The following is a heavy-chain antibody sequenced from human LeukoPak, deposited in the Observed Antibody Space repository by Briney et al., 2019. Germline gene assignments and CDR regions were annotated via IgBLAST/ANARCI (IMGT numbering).Heavy chain of an antibody. CDR3: AKFLPTHIVVANYYFDY. J-gene: IGHJ4*02. V-gene: IGHV3-23*01. CDR2: ISGSGGST. Sequence: GGSLRLSCAASGFTFSSYAMSWVRQAPGKGLEWVSAISGSGGSTYYADSVKGRFTISRDNSKNTLYLQMNSLRDEDTAVYYCAKFLPTHIVVANYYFDYWGQGTLVTVSS. D-gene: IGHD2-21*01. CDR1: GFTFSSYA.